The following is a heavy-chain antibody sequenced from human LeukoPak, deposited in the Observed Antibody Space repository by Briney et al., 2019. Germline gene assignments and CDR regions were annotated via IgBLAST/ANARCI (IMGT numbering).Heavy chain of an antibody. V-gene: IGHV4-34*01. CDR2: INHSGST. CDR3: ARSYNSSWTFYYYYMDV. CDR1: GGSFSGYY. Sequence: SETLSLTCAVYGGSFSGYYWSWIRQPPGKGLEWIGEINHSGSTNYNPSLKSRVTISVDTSKNQFSLKLSSVTAADTAVYYCARSYNSSWTFYYYYMDVWGKGTTVTVSS. D-gene: IGHD6-13*01. J-gene: IGHJ6*03.